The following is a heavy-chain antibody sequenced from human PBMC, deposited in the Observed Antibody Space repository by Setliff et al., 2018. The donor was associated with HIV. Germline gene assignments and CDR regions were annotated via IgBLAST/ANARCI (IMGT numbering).Heavy chain of an antibody. CDR3: TREFHRGTPDYFDS. CDR1: GGSITSYY. D-gene: IGHD1-1*01. Sequence: SETLSLTCTVSGGSITSYYWSWIRQPAGKGLEWFGRIYISGSTNYNPSFESRVTMSIDTSKNQFSLKLSSVTAADTAVYYCTREFHRGTPDYFDSWGQGILVTVSS. V-gene: IGHV4-4*07. J-gene: IGHJ4*02. CDR2: IYISGST.